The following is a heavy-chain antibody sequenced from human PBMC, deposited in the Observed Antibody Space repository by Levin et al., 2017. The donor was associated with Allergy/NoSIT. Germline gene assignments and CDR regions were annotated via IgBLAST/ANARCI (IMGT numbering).Heavy chain of an antibody. J-gene: IGHJ2*01. V-gene: IGHV4-31*03. CDR2: IYYSGST. D-gene: IGHD1/OR15-1a*01. CDR1: GTSISSGGYY. CDR3: ATKNSQPFWYFDL. Sequence: SETLSLTCTVSGTSISSGGYYWSWIRQLPGKGLEWIGNIYYSGSTYYNPSLKSRVTISVDTSKNQFSLKLRSVTAADTAVYYCATKNSQPFWYFDLWGRGTLVTVSS.